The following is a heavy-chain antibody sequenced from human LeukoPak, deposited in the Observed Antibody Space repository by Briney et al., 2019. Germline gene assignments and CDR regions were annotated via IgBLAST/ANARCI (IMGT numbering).Heavy chain of an antibody. Sequence: GGSLRLSCAASGFTFSSYAMSWVRQAPGKGLEWVSVIYSGGSTYYADSVKGRFTISRDNSKNTLYLQMNSLRAEDTAVYYCARDYLGWFDPWGQGTLVTVSS. J-gene: IGHJ5*02. CDR2: IYSGGST. V-gene: IGHV3-66*01. CDR3: ARDYLGWFDP. CDR1: GFTFSSYA.